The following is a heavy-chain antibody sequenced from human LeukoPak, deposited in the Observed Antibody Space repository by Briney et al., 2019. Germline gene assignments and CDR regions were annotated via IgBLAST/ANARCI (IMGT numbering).Heavy chain of an antibody. J-gene: IGHJ3*02. V-gene: IGHV4-39*01. D-gene: IGHD4-17*01. CDR2: IYYSGST. CDR1: GGSISSSSYY. CDR3: ERLTVPSKAFDI. Sequence: SETLSLTCTVSGGSISSSSYYWGWIRQPPGKGLEWIGSIYYSGSTYHNPSLKSRVTISVDTSKNQFSLKLSSVTAADTAVYYCERLTVPSKAFDIWGQGTMVTVSS.